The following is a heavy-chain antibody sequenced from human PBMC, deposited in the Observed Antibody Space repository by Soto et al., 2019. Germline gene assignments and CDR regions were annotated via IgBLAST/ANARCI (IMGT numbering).Heavy chain of an antibody. J-gene: IGHJ4*02. CDR1: GYTFTSYG. D-gene: IGHD6-13*01. V-gene: IGHV1-18*01. Sequence: QVQLVQSGAEVKKPGGSVKVSCKASGYTFTSYGISWVRQAPGQGLEWMGWISAYNGNTNYAQKLQGRVTMTTDTSTSTAYMELRSLRTDDTDVYYCARERTSRSSRWYPDYWGQGTLVTVSS. CDR3: ARERTSRSSRWYPDY. CDR2: ISAYNGNT.